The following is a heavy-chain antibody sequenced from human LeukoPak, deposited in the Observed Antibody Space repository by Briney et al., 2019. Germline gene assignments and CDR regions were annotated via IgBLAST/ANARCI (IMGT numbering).Heavy chain of an antibody. Sequence: GGSLRLSCAASGFTFSSYWMSWVRQAPGKGLEWVANIKQDGSEKYYVDSVKGRFTISRDNAKNSLYLQTNSLRAEDTAVYYCARDYRGSSTSYHYYYYYMDVWGKGTTVTVSS. CDR1: GFTFSSYW. V-gene: IGHV3-7*01. CDR2: IKQDGSEK. D-gene: IGHD2-2*01. J-gene: IGHJ6*03. CDR3: ARDYRGSSTSYHYYYYYMDV.